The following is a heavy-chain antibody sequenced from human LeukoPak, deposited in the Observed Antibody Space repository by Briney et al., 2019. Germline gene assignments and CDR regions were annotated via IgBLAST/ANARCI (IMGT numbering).Heavy chain of an antibody. CDR3: ARGVDYGSGSYYQSDNLDY. V-gene: IGHV4-59*12. CDR2: IYYSGST. D-gene: IGHD3-10*01. CDR1: GGSISSYY. J-gene: IGHJ4*02. Sequence: SETLSLTCTVSGGSISSYYWSWIRQPPGKGLEWIGHIYYSGSTNYNPSLKSRVTISVDTSKNQFSLKLSSVTAADTAVYYCARGVDYGSGSYYQSDNLDYWGQGTLVTVSS.